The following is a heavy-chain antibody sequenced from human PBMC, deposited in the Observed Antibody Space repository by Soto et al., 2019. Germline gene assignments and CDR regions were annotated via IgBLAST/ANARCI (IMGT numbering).Heavy chain of an antibody. Sequence: QLQLQVSGPGLVKPWETLSLTCTVSGGSISNSSYYWAWIRQPPGKGLEWIGSIYYSGSTYSNPSLKSRVTIFVDTSKNQFSLKLSSVTAADTAFYYCARQPLGYCSGGSCYPFDDWGQGTLVTVSS. CDR3: ARQPLGYCSGGSCYPFDD. J-gene: IGHJ4*02. CDR1: GGSISNSSYY. CDR2: IYYSGST. V-gene: IGHV4-39*01. D-gene: IGHD2-15*01.